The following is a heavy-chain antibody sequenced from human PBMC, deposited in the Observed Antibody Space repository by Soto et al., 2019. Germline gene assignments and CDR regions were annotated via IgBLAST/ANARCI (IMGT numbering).Heavy chain of an antibody. V-gene: IGHV3-64D*08. CDR3: VKDDLSVAAAGTSTYYYYGMDV. Sequence: GGSLRLSCSASGFTFSSYAMHWVRQAPGKGLEYVSAISSNGGSTYYADSVKGRFTISRDNSKNTLYLQMSSLRAEDTAVYYCVKDDLSVAAAGTSTYYYYGMDVWGQGTTVTVSS. CDR2: ISSNGGST. J-gene: IGHJ6*02. CDR1: GFTFSSYA. D-gene: IGHD6-13*01.